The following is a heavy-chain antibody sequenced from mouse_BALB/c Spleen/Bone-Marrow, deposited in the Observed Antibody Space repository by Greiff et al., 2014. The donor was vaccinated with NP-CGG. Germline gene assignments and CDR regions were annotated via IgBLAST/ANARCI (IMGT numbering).Heavy chain of an antibody. J-gene: IGHJ3*01. D-gene: IGHD2-1*01. V-gene: IGHV3-1*02. Sequence: EVQLQQSGPDLVKPSQSLSLTCTVTGYSITSGHSWHWIRQFPGNKLEWMGYIHYSGSTNYNPSLKSRISITRDTSKNQFFLQLNSVTTEDTATYYCARREGNHAAWFAYWGQGTLVTVSA. CDR2: IHYSGST. CDR1: GYSITSGHS. CDR3: ARREGNHAAWFAY.